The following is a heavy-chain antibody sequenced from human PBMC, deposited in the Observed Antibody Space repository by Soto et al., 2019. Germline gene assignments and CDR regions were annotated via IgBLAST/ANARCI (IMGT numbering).Heavy chain of an antibody. CDR2: RSYSGST. Sequence: SETLSLTCTVSGGSISSGDYYWSWVRQHPGKGLEWVGYRSYSGSTYYNPSLKSRVTIVVDTSRNQFSLRLSSVTAADTAVYYCAREGGLAYCGGDCLYNWFDPWGQGTLVTVSS. V-gene: IGHV4-31*03. CDR3: AREGGLAYCGGDCLYNWFDP. D-gene: IGHD2-21*02. J-gene: IGHJ5*02. CDR1: GGSISSGDYY.